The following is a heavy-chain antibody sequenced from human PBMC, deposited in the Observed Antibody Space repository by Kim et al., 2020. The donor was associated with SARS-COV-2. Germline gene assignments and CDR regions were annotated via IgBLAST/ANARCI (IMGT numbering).Heavy chain of an antibody. CDR1: GFTFSSYA. CDR3: ARDREQLKGYYYYGMDV. Sequence: GGSLRLSCAASGFTFSSYAMHWVRQAPGKGLEWVAVISYDGSNKYYADSVKGRFTISRDNSKNTLYLQMNSLGAEDTAVYYCARDREQLKGYYYYGMDVWGQGTTFTVSS. V-gene: IGHV3-30-3*01. CDR2: ISYDGSNK. J-gene: IGHJ6*01. D-gene: IGHD6-13*01.